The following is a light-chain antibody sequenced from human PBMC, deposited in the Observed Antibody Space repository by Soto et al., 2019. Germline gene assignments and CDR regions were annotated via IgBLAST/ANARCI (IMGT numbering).Light chain of an antibody. J-gene: IGLJ2*01. Sequence: QSALTQPASVSGSAGQSITISCTGTSSDVGGYNYVSWYQQHPGKAPKLMIYDVSNRPSGVSNRFSGSKSGNTASLTISGLQAEDEADYYCSSYTSSSTSYVLFGGGTKVTVL. CDR1: SSDVGGYNY. V-gene: IGLV2-14*01. CDR2: DVS. CDR3: SSYTSSSTSYVL.